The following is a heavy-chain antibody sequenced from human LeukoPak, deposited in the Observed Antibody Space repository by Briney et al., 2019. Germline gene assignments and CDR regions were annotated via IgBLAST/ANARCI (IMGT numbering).Heavy chain of an antibody. CDR1: SGSISSSHW. D-gene: IGHD5-12*01. J-gene: IGHJ6*02. V-gene: IGHV4-4*02. CDR3: ATYDPGRIAYGLDV. CDR2: IYHSGGT. Sequence: PSETLSLTCAVSSGSISSSHWWSWVRQPPGKGLEWIGEIYHSGGTNYNPSLKNRVTISVDKSKNQFSLKVNSVTAADTAVYYCATYDPGRIAYGLDVWGQGTTVTVSS.